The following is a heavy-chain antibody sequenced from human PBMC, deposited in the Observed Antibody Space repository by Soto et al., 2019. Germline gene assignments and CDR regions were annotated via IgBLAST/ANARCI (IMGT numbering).Heavy chain of an antibody. CDR3: ARGTDYYDNSGNRFDS. Sequence: AAAQVTCKASAYTITAYYRHWVRRAPGQGREGMGWINPNSGGTNNAQKFQGRVTMSRDTSITTAYMALSRLRTDDTAVYYCARGTDYYDNSGNRFDSWGQGTLVTVSS. J-gene: IGHJ5*01. D-gene: IGHD3-22*01. CDR1: AYTITAYY. CDR2: INPNSGGT. V-gene: IGHV1-2*02.